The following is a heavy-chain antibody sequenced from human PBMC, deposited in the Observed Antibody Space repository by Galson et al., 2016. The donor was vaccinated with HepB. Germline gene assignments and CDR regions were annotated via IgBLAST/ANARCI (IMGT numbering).Heavy chain of an antibody. CDR2: IAHPGGSI. D-gene: IGHD3-10*01. Sequence: SRRLSCAASGFLLRGSVIHWVRQAPGKGLEWVAFIAHPGGSIYYAASVRGLFTISRDNSENTVSLQMNSLRAEDTAVYYCARALYDSGLLFLDLWGQGTLVTVSS. J-gene: IGHJ4*02. CDR3: ARALYDSGLLFLDL. CDR1: GFLLRGSV. V-gene: IGHV3-30*03.